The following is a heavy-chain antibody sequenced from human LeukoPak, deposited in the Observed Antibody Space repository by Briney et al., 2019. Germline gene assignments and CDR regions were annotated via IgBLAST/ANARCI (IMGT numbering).Heavy chain of an antibody. CDR3: ARKDYDFWSGTGYYMDV. CDR2: IYTSGST. CDR1: GGSISSGSYY. V-gene: IGHV4-61*02. D-gene: IGHD3-3*01. J-gene: IGHJ6*03. Sequence: ASETLSLTCTVSGGSISSGSYYWSWIRQPAGKGLEWIGRIYTSGSTNYNPSLKSRVTISVDTSKNQFSLKLSSVTAADTAVYYCARKDYDFWSGTGYYMDVWGKGTTVTVSS.